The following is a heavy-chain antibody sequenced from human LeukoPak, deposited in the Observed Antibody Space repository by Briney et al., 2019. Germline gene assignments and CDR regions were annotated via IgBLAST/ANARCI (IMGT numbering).Heavy chain of an antibody. Sequence: GGSLRLSCAASGFMFSSYWMSWVRQAPGKGLEWVSAVSGGGDSTYYTDSVKGRFTISRDNSKNTLYLQMNSLRAEDTAVYYCAKDLGTTNLWRAFDYWGQGTLVTVSS. CDR3: AKDLGTTNLWRAFDY. CDR1: GFMFSSYW. J-gene: IGHJ4*02. V-gene: IGHV3-23*01. D-gene: IGHD3-3*01. CDR2: VSGGGDST.